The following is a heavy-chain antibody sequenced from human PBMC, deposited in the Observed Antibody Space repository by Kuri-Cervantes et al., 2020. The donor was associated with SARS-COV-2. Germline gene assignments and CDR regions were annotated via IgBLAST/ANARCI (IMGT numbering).Heavy chain of an antibody. CDR2: INHSGST. V-gene: IGHV4-34*01. CDR3: ARVRVGGMDV. J-gene: IGHJ6*02. CDR1: GGSFSGYY. Sequence: ESLKISCAVYGGSFSGYYWSWIRQPPGKGLEWIGEINHSGSTNYNPSLKSRVTISVDTSKNQFSLKLSSVTAADTAVYYCARVRVGGMDVWGQGTTVTVSS.